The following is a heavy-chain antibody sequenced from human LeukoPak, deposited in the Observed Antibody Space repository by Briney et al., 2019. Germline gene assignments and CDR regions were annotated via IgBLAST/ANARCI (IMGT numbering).Heavy chain of an antibody. J-gene: IGHJ6*02. D-gene: IGHD1-26*01. V-gene: IGHV3-30*02. Sequence: GGSLRLSCAASGFTFSSYGMHWVRQAPGKGLEWVAVIWYDGSNKYYADSVKGRFTISRDNSKNTLYLQMNSLRAEDTAVYYCAKGIVGATKGVDYYYGMDVWGQGTTVTVSS. CDR2: IWYDGSNK. CDR3: AKGIVGATKGVDYYYGMDV. CDR1: GFTFSSYG.